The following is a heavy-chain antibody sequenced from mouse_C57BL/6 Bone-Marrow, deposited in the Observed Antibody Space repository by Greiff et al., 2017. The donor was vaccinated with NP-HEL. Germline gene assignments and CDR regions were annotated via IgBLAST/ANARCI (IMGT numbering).Heavy chain of an antibody. CDR1: GFTFSDYY. CDR3: ARGRWFAY. V-gene: IGHV5-16*01. Sequence: EVKLMESEGGLVQPGSSMKLSCTASGFTFSDYYMAWVRQVPEKGLEWVANINYDGSSTYYLDSLKSRFIISRDNAKNILYLQMSSLKSEDTATYYCARGRWFAYWGQGTLVTVSA. CDR2: INYDGSST. J-gene: IGHJ3*01.